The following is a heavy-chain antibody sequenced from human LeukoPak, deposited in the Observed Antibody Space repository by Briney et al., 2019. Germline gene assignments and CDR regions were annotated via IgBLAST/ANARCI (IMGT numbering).Heavy chain of an antibody. J-gene: IGHJ4*02. V-gene: IGHV1-8*01. CDR1: GYTFTSYD. CDR3: ARGHYYDSSGYPIDY. CDR2: MNPNSGNT. D-gene: IGHD3-22*01. Sequence: ASVKVSCKASGYTFTSYDINWVRQAPGQGLEWMGWMNPNSGNTGYAQKFQGRVTMTRNTSISTAYMELSSLRSEDTAVYYCARGHYYDSSGYPIDYWGQGTLVTVSS.